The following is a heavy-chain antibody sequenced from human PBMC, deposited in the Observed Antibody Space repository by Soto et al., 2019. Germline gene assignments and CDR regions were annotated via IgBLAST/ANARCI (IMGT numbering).Heavy chain of an antibody. CDR1: GFTFSSYW. V-gene: IGHV3-74*01. J-gene: IGHJ3*02. D-gene: IGHD6-13*01. Sequence: EVQLVESGGGLVQPGGSLRLSCAASGFTFSSYWMYWVRQAPVKGLEWVSHMNNDGRYTIYEESLKGRFTYSRDNAKNTLYLQMNSLRAEDTAVYYCVRGGYMHACDIWGQGTMVTVSS. CDR2: MNNDGRYT. CDR3: VRGGYMHACDI.